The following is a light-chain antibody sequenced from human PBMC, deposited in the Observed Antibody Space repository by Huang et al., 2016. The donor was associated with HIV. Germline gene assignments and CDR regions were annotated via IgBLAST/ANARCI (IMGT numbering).Light chain of an antibody. V-gene: IGKV4-1*01. CDR1: QNILYSSNNKTY. CDR2: WAS. CDR3: QQYYNTRR. J-gene: IGKJ1*01. Sequence: IVMTQSPDSLTVTLGERATISCRSNQNILYSSNNKTYLAWYQQRQGQPPKLRISWASTRESGVPERFSGSGSGTDFTLTISSLQAEDVAVYYCQQYYNTRRFGQGTKVEI.